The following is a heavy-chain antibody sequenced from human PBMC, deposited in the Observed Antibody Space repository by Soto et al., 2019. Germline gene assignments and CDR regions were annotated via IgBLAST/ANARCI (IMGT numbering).Heavy chain of an antibody. Sequence: SVKVSCKASGFTFTSSAVQWVRQARGQRLEWIGWIVVGSGNINYAQKFQERVTITRDMSTSTAYMELSSLRSEDTAVYYCAAVHQGYCSGGSCYRGLYFDYWGQGTLVTVSS. CDR2: IVVGSGNI. D-gene: IGHD2-15*01. V-gene: IGHV1-58*01. CDR3: AAVHQGYCSGGSCYRGLYFDY. J-gene: IGHJ4*02. CDR1: GFTFTSSA.